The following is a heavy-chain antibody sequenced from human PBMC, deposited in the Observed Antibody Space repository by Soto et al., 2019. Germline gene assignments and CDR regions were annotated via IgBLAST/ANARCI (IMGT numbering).Heavy chain of an antibody. V-gene: IGHV3-23*01. CDR3: AKEDDAWTNGHFNV. D-gene: IGHD3-3*01. CDR1: GFTFSSYD. CDR2: IDVGGGNA. J-gene: IGHJ3*01. Sequence: EEQLLESGGGLIQPGGSLRLSCAASGFTFSSYDMSWVRQAPGKGLEWVSGIDVGGGNAYYADSVKGRFTIYRDNSKNTLHLQLSSLRSEDTAIYYCAKEDDAWTNGHFNVWGQGTVVTVSS.